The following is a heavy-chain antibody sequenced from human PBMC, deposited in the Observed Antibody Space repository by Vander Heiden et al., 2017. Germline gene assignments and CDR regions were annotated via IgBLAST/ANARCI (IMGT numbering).Heavy chain of an antibody. CDR2: IYSGGST. D-gene: IGHD3-3*01. CDR3: ARFTMGADYFDY. V-gene: IGHV3-53*01. J-gene: IGHJ4*02. CDR1: GFTVSSTY. Sequence: EVQLVESGGGLIQPGGSLRLSCAASGFTVSSTYMSWVRQAPGKGLEWVSVIYSGGSTYYADSVKGRFTISRDNSKNTLYLQMNSLRAEDTAVYYCARFTMGADYFDYWGQGTLVTVSS.